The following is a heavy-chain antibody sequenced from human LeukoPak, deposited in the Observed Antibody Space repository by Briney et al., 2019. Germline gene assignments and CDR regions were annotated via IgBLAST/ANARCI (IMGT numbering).Heavy chain of an antibody. V-gene: IGHV4-34*01. CDR1: GGSFSGYH. J-gene: IGHJ4*02. CDR3: ARYPTTVVTLPYYFDF. Sequence: SETLSLTCAVYGGSFSGYHWNWIRQSPEKGLQWIGEINHRGRTNYNPSLASRVSMSVDTSKNQFSLKLSSVTAADTAIYYCARYPTTVVTLPYYFDFWGQGILVTVSS. CDR2: INHRGRT. D-gene: IGHD4-23*01.